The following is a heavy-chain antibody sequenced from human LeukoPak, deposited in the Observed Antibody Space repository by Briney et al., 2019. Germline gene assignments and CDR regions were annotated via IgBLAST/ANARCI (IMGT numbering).Heavy chain of an antibody. CDR2: INPNTGGT. CDR3: ARDRAAAGSPPFDY. CDR1: GYTFTGYY. Sequence: ASVKVSCKASGYTFTGYYMHWVRQAPGQGLEWVGWINPNTGGTNYAQRFQGRVTMTRDTSISTAYMELSRLRSDDTAVYYCARDRAAAGSPPFDYWGQGTLVTVSS. V-gene: IGHV1-2*02. J-gene: IGHJ4*02. D-gene: IGHD6-13*01.